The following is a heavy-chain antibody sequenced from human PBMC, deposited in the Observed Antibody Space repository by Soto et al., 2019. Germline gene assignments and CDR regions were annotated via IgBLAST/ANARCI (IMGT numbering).Heavy chain of an antibody. D-gene: IGHD3-22*01. V-gene: IGHV1-69*13. CDR3: AIEGGGYDDRSVPYVMEV. J-gene: IGHJ6*04. Sequence: EASVKVSCKASVGTISIDPVRCVRQTPGQGLEWMGGIIPTFGTANYAQKFQGRVTITADESTSTAYMELSSLRSEDTAVYYCAIEGGGYDDRSVPYVMEVWGKGSTVPVSS. CDR1: VGTISIDP. CDR2: IIPTFGTA.